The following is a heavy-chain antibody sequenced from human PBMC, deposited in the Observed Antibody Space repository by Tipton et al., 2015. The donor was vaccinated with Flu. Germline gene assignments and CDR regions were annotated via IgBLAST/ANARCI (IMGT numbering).Heavy chain of an antibody. CDR1: GGSISSYY. CDR3: AKAAGGSWQRPVYNWFDP. D-gene: IGHD2-15*01. CDR2: IYTSGST. J-gene: IGHJ5*02. Sequence: TLSLTCTVSGGSISSYYWSWIRQPAGKGLEWIGRIYTSGSTNYNPSLKSRVTMSVDTSKNQFSLKLSSVTAADTAVYYCAKAAGGSWQRPVYNWFDPWGQGTLVTVSS. V-gene: IGHV4-4*07.